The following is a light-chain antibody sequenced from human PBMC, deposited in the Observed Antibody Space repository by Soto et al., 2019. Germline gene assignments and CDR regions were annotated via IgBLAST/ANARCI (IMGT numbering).Light chain of an antibody. CDR2: GAS. J-gene: IGKJ1*01. Sequence: EIVITHSAGTLSLSPGERATLSCRASQSVSSNLAWYQQKPGQAPRLLIYGASTRATGIPARFGGSGSGTEFTLTISSLQSEDFAIYYCQQYNNWPPWTFGQGTKV. V-gene: IGKV3-15*01. CDR1: QSVSSN. CDR3: QQYNNWPPWT.